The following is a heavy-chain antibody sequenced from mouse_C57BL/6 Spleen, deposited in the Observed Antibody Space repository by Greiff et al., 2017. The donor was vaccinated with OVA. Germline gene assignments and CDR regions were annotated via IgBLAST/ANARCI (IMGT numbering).Heavy chain of an antibody. Sequence: EGKGGEDGGGGGKRGGERKGDGAEAGGRGREEGRKGEGEEGEKGREWESTISSGSSTIYYADTVKGRFTISRDNAKNTLFLLMTSLRYEDTAMYYWSRRLQGAMDYWGQGTSVTV. CDR3: SRRLQGAMDY. J-gene: IGHJ4*01. CDR2: ISSGSSTI. D-gene: IGHD2-2*01. V-gene: IGHV5-17*01. CDR1: GGRGREEG.